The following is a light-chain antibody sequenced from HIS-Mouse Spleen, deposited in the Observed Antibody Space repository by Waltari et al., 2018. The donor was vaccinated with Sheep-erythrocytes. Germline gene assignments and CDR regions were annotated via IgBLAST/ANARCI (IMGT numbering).Light chain of an antibody. V-gene: IGKV3-20*01. J-gene: IGKJ1*01. Sequence: IVLTQSPGTLSSSPGERATLPCRASQSVSSSYLAWYQQKPGQAPRLLIYGASSRATGIPDRFSGSGSGTDFTLTISRLEPEDFAVYYCQQYGSSWTFGQGTKVEIK. CDR3: QQYGSSWT. CDR2: GAS. CDR1: QSVSSSY.